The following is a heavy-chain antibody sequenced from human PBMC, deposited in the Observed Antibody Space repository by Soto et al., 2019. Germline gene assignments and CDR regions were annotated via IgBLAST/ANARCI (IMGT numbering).Heavy chain of an antibody. V-gene: IGHV4-4*02. CDR3: ASGHCSSTSCYTNWFDP. D-gene: IGHD2-2*02. Sequence: SETLSLTCAVSGDSISSGAWWSWVRQSPGKGLQWIGEIYHSGNTRNNPSLKSRVTISVDRSKNQFSLKLSSVTAADTAVYYCASGHCSSTSCYTNWFDPWGQGTLVTSP. CDR1: GDSISSGAW. J-gene: IGHJ5*02. CDR2: IYHSGNT.